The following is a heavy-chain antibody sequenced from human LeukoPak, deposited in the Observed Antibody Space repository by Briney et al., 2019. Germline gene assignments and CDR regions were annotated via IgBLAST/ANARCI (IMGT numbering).Heavy chain of an antibody. CDR1: GGSISSYY. D-gene: IGHD3-16*01. CDR2: IYYSGST. CDR3: ARHTLRLGEFDY. Sequence: PSETLSLACTVSGGSISSYYWGWIRQPPGKGLEWIGSIYYSGSTYYNPSLKSRVTISVDTSKNQFSLKLSSVTAADTAVYYCARHTLRLGEFDYWGQGTLVTVSS. V-gene: IGHV4-39*01. J-gene: IGHJ4*02.